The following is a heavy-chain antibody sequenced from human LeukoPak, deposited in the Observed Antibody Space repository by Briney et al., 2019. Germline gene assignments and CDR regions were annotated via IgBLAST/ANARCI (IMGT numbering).Heavy chain of an antibody. V-gene: IGHV3-7*03. CDR3: ANEEWYRFDY. Sequence: GGSLRLSCAASGFAFNSYWMSWVRRTPGKGLEWVATMDGGGSATYYVDSMKGRFTITRDNAKNSLFLQMNSLRAEDTALYYCANEEWYRFDYWGQGTLVTVPS. D-gene: IGHD2-8*01. J-gene: IGHJ4*02. CDR2: MDGGGSAT. CDR1: GFAFNSYW.